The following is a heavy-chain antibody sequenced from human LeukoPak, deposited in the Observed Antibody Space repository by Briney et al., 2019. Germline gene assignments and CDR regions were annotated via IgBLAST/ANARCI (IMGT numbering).Heavy chain of an antibody. CDR2: IKQDGSEK. D-gene: IGHD3-10*01. CDR3: ARWIGGFDY. J-gene: IGHJ4*02. Sequence: GGSLRLSCAASGFTFSGYWMNWVRQTPGKGLEWVANIKQDGSEKYYVDSVEGRFTISRDNAKNSLYLQVNSLRAEDTAVYYCARWIGGFDYWGQGALVTVSS. CDR1: GFTFSGYW. V-gene: IGHV3-7*01.